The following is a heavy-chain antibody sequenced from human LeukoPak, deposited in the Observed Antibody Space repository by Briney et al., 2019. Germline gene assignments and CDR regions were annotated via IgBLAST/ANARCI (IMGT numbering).Heavy chain of an antibody. CDR1: GFTFSSYG. Sequence: GGSLRLSCAASGFTFSSYGMPWVPKAPGKGLEWGQVIWFEGSNKYYADSVKGRFTISRDNSKNTLYMQMNSLRAEDTAVYYCARTIDHYYDSSGEIADYGMDVWGQGTTVTVSS. CDR2: IWFEGSNK. D-gene: IGHD3-22*01. J-gene: IGHJ6*02. V-gene: IGHV3-33*08. CDR3: ARTIDHYYDSSGEIADYGMDV.